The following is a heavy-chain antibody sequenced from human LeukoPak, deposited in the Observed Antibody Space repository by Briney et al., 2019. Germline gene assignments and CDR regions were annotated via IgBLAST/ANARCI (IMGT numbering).Heavy chain of an antibody. Sequence: ASVKVSCKASGGTFSSYAISWVRQAPGQGLEWMGGIIPIFGTANYAQKFQGRVTITADKSTSTAYMELSSLRSEDTAVYYCAREGVTDSYAFDIWGQGTMVTVSS. D-gene: IGHD2-21*02. CDR3: AREGVTDSYAFDI. CDR2: IIPIFGTA. V-gene: IGHV1-69*06. CDR1: GGTFSSYA. J-gene: IGHJ3*02.